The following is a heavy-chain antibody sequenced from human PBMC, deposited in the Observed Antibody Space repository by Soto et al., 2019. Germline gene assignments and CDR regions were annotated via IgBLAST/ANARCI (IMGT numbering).Heavy chain of an antibody. D-gene: IGHD3-22*01. CDR2: IYYSGST. Sequence: PSETLSLTCTVSGGSISSSSYYWGWIRQPPGKGLEWIGSIYYSGSTYYNPSLKSRVTISVDTSKNQFSLKLSSVTAADTAVYYCARISNYDSNINWGQGTLVTVSS. J-gene: IGHJ4*02. CDR3: ARISNYDSNIN. V-gene: IGHV4-39*01. CDR1: GGSISSSSYY.